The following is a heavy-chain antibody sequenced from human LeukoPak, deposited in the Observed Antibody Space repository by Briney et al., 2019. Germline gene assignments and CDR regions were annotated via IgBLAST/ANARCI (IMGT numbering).Heavy chain of an antibody. Sequence: SVKVSCKASGGTFSSYAISWVRQAPGQGLEWMGGIIPIFGTANYAQKFQGRVTITADESTSTAYMELSSLRSEDTAMYYCARDSGSSWNYYYYGMDVWGQGTTVTVSS. CDR3: ARDSGSSWNYYYYGMDV. V-gene: IGHV1-69*13. CDR1: GGTFSSYA. J-gene: IGHJ6*02. D-gene: IGHD6-13*01. CDR2: IIPIFGTA.